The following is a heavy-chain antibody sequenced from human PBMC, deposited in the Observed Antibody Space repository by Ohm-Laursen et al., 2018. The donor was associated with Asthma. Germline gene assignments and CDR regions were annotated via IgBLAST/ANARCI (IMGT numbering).Heavy chain of an antibody. CDR3: AREQAAVARIIDY. Sequence: SLRLSCAASGFTFSSYGMHWVRQAPGKGLEWVAVISYDGRNKYYADSVKGRFTISRDNSKNTLYLQMNSLRAEDTAVYYCAREQAAVARIIDYWGQGTLVTVSS. D-gene: IGHD6-19*01. V-gene: IGHV3-30*03. CDR2: ISYDGRNK. J-gene: IGHJ4*02. CDR1: GFTFSSYG.